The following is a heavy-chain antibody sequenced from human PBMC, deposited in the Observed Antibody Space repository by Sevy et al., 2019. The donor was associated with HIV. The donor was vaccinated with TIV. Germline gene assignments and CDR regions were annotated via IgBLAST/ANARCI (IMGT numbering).Heavy chain of an antibody. CDR3: ASLAAASGLDYMDV. V-gene: IGHV1-46*01. J-gene: IGHJ6*03. CDR1: GYTLTSHY. D-gene: IGHD6-13*01. CDR2: SNPSGGYT. Sequence: ASVKVSCKASGYTLTSHYMHWVRQAPGQGLEWMGISNPSGGYTRYAQKFQGRVIMTRDTSTGTAYMELSSLGSDDTAVYYCASLAAASGLDYMDVWGKGTTVTVSS.